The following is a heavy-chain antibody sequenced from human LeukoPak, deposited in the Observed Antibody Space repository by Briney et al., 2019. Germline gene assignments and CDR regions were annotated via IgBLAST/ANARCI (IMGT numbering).Heavy chain of an antibody. D-gene: IGHD6-19*01. Sequence: SETLSLTCTVSGGSISSGSHYWSWIRRPAGKGLEWIGRIYATGSTIYNPSLKSRVTISVDTSKNQFSLKVSSVTAADTALYYCARDVVGWDADPDAFDIWGQGIMVTVSS. CDR1: GGSISSGSHY. CDR3: ARDVVGWDADPDAFDI. J-gene: IGHJ3*02. V-gene: IGHV4-61*02. CDR2: IYATGST.